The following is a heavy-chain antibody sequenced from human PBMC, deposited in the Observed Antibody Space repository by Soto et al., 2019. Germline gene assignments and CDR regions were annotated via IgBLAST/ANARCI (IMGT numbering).Heavy chain of an antibody. CDR2: ISSNGGST. Sequence: GGSLRLSCAASGFTFSSYAMHWVRQAPGKGLEYVSAISSNGGSTYYANSVKGRFTISRDNSKNTLYLQMGSLRAEDMAVYYCASTAREDNAFDIWGQGTMVTVSS. CDR3: ASTAREDNAFDI. J-gene: IGHJ3*02. D-gene: IGHD1-26*01. V-gene: IGHV3-64*01. CDR1: GFTFSSYA.